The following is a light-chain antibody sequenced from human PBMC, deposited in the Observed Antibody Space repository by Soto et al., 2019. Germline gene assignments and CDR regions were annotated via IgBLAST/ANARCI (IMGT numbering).Light chain of an antibody. CDR3: SSYTGSSTQV. CDR2: EVT. CDR1: SSDVGGYNY. J-gene: IGLJ1*01. V-gene: IGLV2-14*01. Sequence: QSALTQPASVSGSPGQSITISCTGTSSDVGGYNYVSWYQQHPGKAPKLMIYEVTNRPSGVSNRFSGSKSGNTASLTISGLQAEDEADYYCSSYTGSSTQVFGTGTKLTVL.